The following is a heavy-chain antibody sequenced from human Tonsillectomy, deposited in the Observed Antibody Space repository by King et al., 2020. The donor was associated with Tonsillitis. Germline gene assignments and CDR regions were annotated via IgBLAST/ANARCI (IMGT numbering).Heavy chain of an antibody. CDR1: GFTFTSSA. J-gene: IGHJ4*02. D-gene: IGHD5-24*01. CDR2: IVVGSGNT. V-gene: IGHV1-58*02. CDR3: AAVRPHGYKPKNWYYFDY. Sequence: QLVESGPEVKKPGTSVKVSCKASGFTFTSSAMQWVRQARGQRLEWIGWIVVGSGNTNYAQKFQERVTITRDMSTSTAYMELSSLRSEDPAVYYCAAVRPHGYKPKNWYYFDYWGQGTLVTVSS.